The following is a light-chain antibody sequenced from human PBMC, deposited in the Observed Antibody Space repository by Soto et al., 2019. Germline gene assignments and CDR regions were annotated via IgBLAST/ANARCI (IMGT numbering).Light chain of an antibody. CDR1: QSVRNNY. J-gene: IGKJ2*01. Sequence: EIVLTQSPGTPSLSPGEGASLSCRASQSVRNNYLAWYQQKPGQAPRVLIYDASSRATGIPDRFSGSGSGTDFTLTISRLESEDFGVYYCQRYGSSPPHTFGQGTRLEIK. CDR2: DAS. CDR3: QRYGSSPPHT. V-gene: IGKV3-20*01.